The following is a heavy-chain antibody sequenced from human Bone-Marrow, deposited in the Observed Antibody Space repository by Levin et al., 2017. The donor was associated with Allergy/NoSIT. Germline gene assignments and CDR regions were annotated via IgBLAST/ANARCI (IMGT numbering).Heavy chain of an antibody. V-gene: IGHV3-7*01. D-gene: IGHD6-6*01. Sequence: PGESLKISCAASGFTFSDYWMSWVRQPPGKGLEWVGNIKGDGSMQRYVDSVKGRFTISRDNAKNSLYLQMSSLRVEDTAVYYCARAQVSASGDYWGKGTLVTVSS. CDR1: GFTFSDYW. CDR2: IKGDGSMQ. CDR3: ARAQVSASGDY. J-gene: IGHJ4*02.